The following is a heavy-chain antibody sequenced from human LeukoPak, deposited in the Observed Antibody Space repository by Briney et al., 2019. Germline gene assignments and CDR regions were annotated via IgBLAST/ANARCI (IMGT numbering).Heavy chain of an antibody. CDR1: GFAFSSQA. Sequence: GGSLRLSCAASGFAFSSQAMGWVRQAPGKGLEWVSVISDSGSITYYADSVKGRFTISRDNSKNTLFLQMNSLRAEDTAVYYCAKDARRTSGWHFFDYWGQGTLVTVSS. D-gene: IGHD6-19*01. CDR3: AKDARRTSGWHFFDY. V-gene: IGHV3-23*01. J-gene: IGHJ4*02. CDR2: ISDSGSIT.